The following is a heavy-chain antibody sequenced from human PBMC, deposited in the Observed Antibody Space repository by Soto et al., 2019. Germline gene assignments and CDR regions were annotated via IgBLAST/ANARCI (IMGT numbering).Heavy chain of an antibody. CDR1: GCTFVDYA. CDR2: ISWNVGSI. CDR3: ASQHSSGYYNDAFDI. D-gene: IGHD3-22*01. J-gene: IGHJ3*02. V-gene: IGHV3-9*01. Sequence: PGGSLRLSCAASGCTFVDYAMRWVRQAPGKGLEWGSGISWNVGSIAYADSVKGRFTISRDNSKNTLYLQMNSLRAEDTAVYYCASQHSSGYYNDAFDIWGQGTMVTVSS.